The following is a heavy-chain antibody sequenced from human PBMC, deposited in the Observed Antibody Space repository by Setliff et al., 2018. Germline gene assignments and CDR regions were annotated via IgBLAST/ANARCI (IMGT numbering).Heavy chain of an antibody. CDR1: GYSISSGYY. J-gene: IGHJ5*02. Sequence: PSETLSLTCTVSGYSISSGYYWGWIRQPPGKGLEWIGSIYHSGSTYYNPSLKSRVTISVDTSKNQFSLKLSSVTAADTAVYYCARDKPIIVGAPMDWFDPWGQGTLVTV. CDR3: ARDKPIIVGAPMDWFDP. CDR2: IYHSGST. V-gene: IGHV4-38-2*02. D-gene: IGHD1-26*01.